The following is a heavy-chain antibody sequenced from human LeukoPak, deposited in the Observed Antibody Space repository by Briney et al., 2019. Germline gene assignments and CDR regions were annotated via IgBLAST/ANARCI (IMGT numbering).Heavy chain of an antibody. CDR3: ARDYYDFWSGYSGFSY. CDR2: INPNSGGT. Sequence: ASVKVSCKASGYTFPGYYMHWVRQAPGQGLEWMGWINPNSGGTDYTQKFQGRVTMTRDTSISTAYMELSRLRSDDTAVYYCARDYYDFWSGYSGFSYWGQGTLVTVSS. V-gene: IGHV1-2*02. D-gene: IGHD3-3*01. CDR1: GYTFPGYY. J-gene: IGHJ4*02.